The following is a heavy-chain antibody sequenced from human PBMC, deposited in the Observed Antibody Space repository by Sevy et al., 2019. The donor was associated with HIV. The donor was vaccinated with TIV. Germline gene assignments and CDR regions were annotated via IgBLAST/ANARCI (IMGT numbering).Heavy chain of an antibody. CDR3: ATDRGNGWFGELGY. CDR2: VYDSGNT. V-gene: IGHV4-30-4*01. D-gene: IGHD3-10*01. CDR1: GGSISNDDHY. Sequence: SETLSLTCSVSGGSISNDDHYWTWVRQSPGKAPEWIGCVYDSGNTYYASSLKSRITISADTSKNQFSLKMRSMTAADAAVYYCATDRGNGWFGELGYWGQGILVTVSS. J-gene: IGHJ4*02.